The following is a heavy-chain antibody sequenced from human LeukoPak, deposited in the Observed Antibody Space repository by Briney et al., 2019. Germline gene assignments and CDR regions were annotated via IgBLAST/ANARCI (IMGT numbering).Heavy chain of an antibody. CDR2: VSYSGSP. CDR1: GGSVSSSAYY. CDR3: ARGNDILTGYRAFDI. J-gene: IGHJ3*02. V-gene: IGHV4-39*07. Sequence: SETLSLTCTVSGGSVSSSAYYWGWLRPPPGKGLEWIGSVSYSGSPYYNPSLKSRVTISVDTSKNQFSLKLSSVTAADTAVYYRARGNDILTGYRAFDIWGQGTTVTVSS. D-gene: IGHD3-9*01.